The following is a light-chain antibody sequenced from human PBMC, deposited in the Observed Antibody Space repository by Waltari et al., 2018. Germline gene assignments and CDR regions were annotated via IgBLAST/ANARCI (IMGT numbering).Light chain of an antibody. CDR3: SSYTSNSVL. CDR2: DFT. CDR1: ISDVGGYRF. V-gene: IGLV2-14*03. Sequence: QSALTQPASVSGSPGQSITISCPVSISDVGGYRFVSWSQQHPDKAPKLMIYDFTNRPSGVSSRFSGSKSGNTASLTISGLQAEDEADYYCSSYTSNSVLFGGGTKLTVL. J-gene: IGLJ2*01.